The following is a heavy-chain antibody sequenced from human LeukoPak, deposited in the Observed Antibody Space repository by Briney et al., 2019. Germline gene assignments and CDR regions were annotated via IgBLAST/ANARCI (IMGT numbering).Heavy chain of an antibody. Sequence: GASVKVSCKASGGTFSSYAISWVRQAPGQGLEWMGGIIPIFGTANYAQKFQGRVTITADESTSTAYMELSSLRSEDTAVYYCAGLVGATTVPYYFDYWGQGTLVTVSS. CDR2: IIPIFGTA. V-gene: IGHV1-69*13. D-gene: IGHD1-26*01. CDR1: GGTFSSYA. J-gene: IGHJ4*02. CDR3: AGLVGATTVPYYFDY.